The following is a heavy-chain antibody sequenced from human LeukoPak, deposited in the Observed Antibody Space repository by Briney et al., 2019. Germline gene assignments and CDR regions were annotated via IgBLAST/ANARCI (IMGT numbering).Heavy chain of an antibody. V-gene: IGHV1-18*01. D-gene: IGHD2-15*01. CDR3: ARRYCSGGSCSIFDY. Sequence: ASVKVSCKASGYTFTSYGISWVRQAPGQGLEWMGWISAYNGNTNYAQKLQGRVTMTTDTSTSTAYMELRSLRSDDTAVYYCARRYCSGGSCSIFDYWGQGTLVTVSS. CDR1: GYTFTSYG. CDR2: ISAYNGNT. J-gene: IGHJ4*02.